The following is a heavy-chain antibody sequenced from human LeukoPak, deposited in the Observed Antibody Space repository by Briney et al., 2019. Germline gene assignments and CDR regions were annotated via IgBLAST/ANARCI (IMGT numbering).Heavy chain of an antibody. CDR2: INDRGGAK. D-gene: IGHD3-10*01. CDR1: GFTFGSYA. Sequence: GGSLRLSCAVSGFTFGSYAMSWVRQAPGKGLEWVSAINDRGGAKFYADSVKGRFTISRDNSKNTFYLQMNSLRAEDTAVYYCARDFRAAFDPWGQGTLVTVSS. J-gene: IGHJ5*02. V-gene: IGHV3-23*01. CDR3: ARDFRAAFDP.